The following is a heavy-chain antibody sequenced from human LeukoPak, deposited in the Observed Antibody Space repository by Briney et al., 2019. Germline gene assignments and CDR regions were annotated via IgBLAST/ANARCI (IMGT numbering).Heavy chain of an antibody. CDR1: GFAFSNYW. Sequence: PGGSLRLSCAASGFAFSNYWMHWVRHTPGRGLVWVSRIISGGSSTSYADSVKGRFTISRDNAKNTLYLQRNSLRGEDTAVYYCARDGSLPDYWGQGTLVTVSS. CDR3: ARDGSLPDY. V-gene: IGHV3-74*01. CDR2: IISGGSST. J-gene: IGHJ4*02.